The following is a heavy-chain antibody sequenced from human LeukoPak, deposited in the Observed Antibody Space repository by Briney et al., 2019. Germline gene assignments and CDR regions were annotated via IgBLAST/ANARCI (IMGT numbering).Heavy chain of an antibody. CDR1: GFTFSSYA. D-gene: IGHD3-10*01. CDR3: AKGRYYYGSGLFDY. CDR2: ISGSGGST. Sequence: GGSLRLSCAASGFTFSSYAMSWVRQAPGKGLEWVSAISGSGGSTYYADSVKGRFTISRDNSKNTLYLQMNSLRAEDMAVYYCAKGRYYYGSGLFDYWGQGTLVTVSS. V-gene: IGHV3-23*01. J-gene: IGHJ4*02.